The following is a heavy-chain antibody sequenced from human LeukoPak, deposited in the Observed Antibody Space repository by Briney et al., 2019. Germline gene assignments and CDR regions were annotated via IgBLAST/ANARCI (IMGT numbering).Heavy chain of an antibody. V-gene: IGHV3-23*01. Sequence: GGSLRLSCAASGFTFSSYAMSWVRQAPGKGLEWVSSIRGSGGGTFYADSVKGRFTISRDNSKNTLYLQMNSLRAEDTAVYYCAKDYSGYECGDYWGQGTLVTVSS. CDR3: AKDYSGYECGDY. D-gene: IGHD5-12*01. CDR2: IRGSGGGT. CDR1: GFTFSSYA. J-gene: IGHJ4*02.